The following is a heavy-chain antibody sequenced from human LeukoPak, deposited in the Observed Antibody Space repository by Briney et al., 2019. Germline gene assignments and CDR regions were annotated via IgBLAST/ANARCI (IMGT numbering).Heavy chain of an antibody. CDR3: ARGDAFDY. J-gene: IGHJ4*02. CDR1: RFTFRSYN. Sequence: PGGSLRLSCAASRFTFRSYNMKWVRQAPGKGLEWVSFISSSSSTIYYADSVKGRFTISRDNAKNSLYLQMNSLRAEDTAVYYCARGDAFDYWGQGTLVTVSS. CDR2: ISSSSSTI. V-gene: IGHV3-48*01.